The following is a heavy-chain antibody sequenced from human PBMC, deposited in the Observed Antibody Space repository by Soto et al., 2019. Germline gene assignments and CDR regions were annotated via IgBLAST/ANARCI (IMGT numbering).Heavy chain of an antibody. CDR1: GFTVSSNY. CDR3: ATTMVRGVIIFGYYYGMDV. J-gene: IGHJ6*02. Sequence: EVQLVETGGGLIQPGGSLRLSCAASGFTVSSNYMSWVRQAPGKGLEWVSVIYSGGSTYYADSVKGRFTISRDNSKNTLYLQMNSLRAEDTAVYYGATTMVRGVIIFGYYYGMDVWGQGTTVTVSS. CDR2: IYSGGST. V-gene: IGHV3-53*02. D-gene: IGHD3-10*01.